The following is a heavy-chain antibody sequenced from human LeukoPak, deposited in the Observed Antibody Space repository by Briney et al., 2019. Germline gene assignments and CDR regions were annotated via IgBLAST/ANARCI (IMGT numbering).Heavy chain of an antibody. CDR1: GFTFSSYW. J-gene: IGHJ4*02. V-gene: IGHV3-7*04. CDR2: IKQDGSEK. D-gene: IGHD6-13*01. CDR3: ARGTIAAAGYYYFDY. Sequence: GGSLRLSCAASGFTFSSYWMSWVSQAPGKGLEWAANIKQDGSEKYYVDSVKGRFTISRDNAKNSLYLQMNSLRAEDTAVYYCARGTIAAAGYYYFDYWGRGTQVTVSS.